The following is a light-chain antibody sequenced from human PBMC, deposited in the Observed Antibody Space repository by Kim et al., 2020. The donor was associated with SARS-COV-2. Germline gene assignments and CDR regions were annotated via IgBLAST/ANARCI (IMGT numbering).Light chain of an antibody. J-gene: IGLJ2*01. CDR1: YSQLKH. CDR3: QFWDNRLGE. CDR2: QYN. V-gene: IGLV3-1*01. Sequence: SVSSGTTAYTSSTGVYSQLKHVFWYQANVGHSPSLVFSQYNNRPSGIPERFPCSNSGNTATMIISGTQAVDEADYYCQFWDNRLGEFGAGNQLTVL.